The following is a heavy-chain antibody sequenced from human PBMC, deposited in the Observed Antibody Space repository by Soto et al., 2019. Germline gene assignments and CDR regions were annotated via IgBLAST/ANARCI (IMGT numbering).Heavy chain of an antibody. CDR3: ARAHYDILTGYPTDYYYYYGMDV. CDR2: IIPIFGTA. Sequence: SVKVSCKASGGTFSSYAISWVRQAPGQGLEWMGGIIPIFGTANYAQKFQGRVTITADESTSTAYMELSSLRSEDTAVYYCARAHYDILTGYPTDYYYYYGMDVWGQGTTVTVPS. CDR1: GGTFSSYA. V-gene: IGHV1-69*13. J-gene: IGHJ6*02. D-gene: IGHD3-9*01.